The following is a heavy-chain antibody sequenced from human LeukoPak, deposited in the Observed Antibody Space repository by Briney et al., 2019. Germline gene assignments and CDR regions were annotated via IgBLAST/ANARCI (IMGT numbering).Heavy chain of an antibody. J-gene: IGHJ5*02. CDR3: AKGVGVYTNWFDP. D-gene: IGHD3-10*01. CDR1: GFSFSTYA. CDR2: ITGSGGST. V-gene: IGHV3-23*01. Sequence: SGGSLRLSCAASGFSFSTYAMTWVRQAPGKGLEWVSTITGSGGSTYYADSVKGRFTISRDNSKNTPYVQMNSLRAEDTAVYYCAKGVGVYTNWFDPWGQGTLVTVSS.